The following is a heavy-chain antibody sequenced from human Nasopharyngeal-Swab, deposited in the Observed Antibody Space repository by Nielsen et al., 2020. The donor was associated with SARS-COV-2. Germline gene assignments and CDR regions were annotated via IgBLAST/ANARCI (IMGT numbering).Heavy chain of an antibody. D-gene: IGHD7-27*01. Sequence: GGSLRLSCAASGFTFDDYGMTWVRQAPGKGLAWVSGINWNGGRTGYGDSVKGRFTVSRDNAKNSLYLQMNSLRAEDTALYHCARPIAGDLVGYFDLWGRGTLVTVSS. CDR3: ARPIAGDLVGYFDL. J-gene: IGHJ2*01. V-gene: IGHV3-20*01. CDR2: INWNGGRT. CDR1: GFTFDDYG.